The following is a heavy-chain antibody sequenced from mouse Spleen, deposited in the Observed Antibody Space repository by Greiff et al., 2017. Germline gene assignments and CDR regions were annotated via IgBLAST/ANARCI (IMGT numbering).Heavy chain of an antibody. D-gene: IGHD2-12*01. CDR2: IWSGGST. CDR1: GFSLTSYG. CDR3: ARNYSLWFAY. J-gene: IGHJ3*01. V-gene: IGHV2-2*01. Sequence: VKLVESGPGLVQPSQSLSITCTVSGFSLTSYGVHWVRQSPGKGLEWLGVIWSGGSTDYNAAFISRLSISKDNSKSQVFFKMNSLQADDTAIYYCARNYSLWFAYWGQGTLVTVSA.